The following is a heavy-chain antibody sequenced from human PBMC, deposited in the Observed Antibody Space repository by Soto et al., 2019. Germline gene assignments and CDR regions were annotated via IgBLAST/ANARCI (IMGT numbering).Heavy chain of an antibody. D-gene: IGHD2-15*01. V-gene: IGHV4-31*03. CDR1: GGSISSGGYY. J-gene: IGHJ5*02. CDR2: IYYNGST. Sequence: TLSLTCTVSGGSISSGGYYWSWIRHHPGKCLEWIGYIYYNGSTYYNPSLKSRVTISVDTSKNQFSLKLSSVTAADTAVYYCARVGPQYCGGGRCYAYNWLVPWGHGTLVTVSX. CDR3: ARVGPQYCGGGRCYAYNWLVP.